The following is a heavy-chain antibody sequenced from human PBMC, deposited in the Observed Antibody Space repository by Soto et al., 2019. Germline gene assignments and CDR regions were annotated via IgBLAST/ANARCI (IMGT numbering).Heavy chain of an antibody. CDR2: IDPSDSQT. J-gene: IGHJ4*02. CDR3: ARQIYDSDTGPNFQYYFDS. Sequence: LGESLKISCKGSGYSFAGYWITWVRQKPGKGLEWMGRIDPSDSQTYYSPSFRGHVTISVTKSITTVFLQWSSLMASDTAMYYCARQIYDSDTGPNFQYYFDSWCQGTPVTVSS. CDR1: GYSFAGYW. V-gene: IGHV5-10-1*01. D-gene: IGHD3-22*01.